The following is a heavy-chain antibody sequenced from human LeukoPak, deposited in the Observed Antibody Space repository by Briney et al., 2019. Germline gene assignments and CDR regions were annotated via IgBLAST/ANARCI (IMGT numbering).Heavy chain of an antibody. V-gene: IGHV1-18*01. D-gene: IGHD6-6*01. CDR3: ARDLIAVRPNWFDP. CDR2: FSAYNGNT. J-gene: IGHJ5*02. CDR1: GYTFSTYG. Sequence: ASVKVSCKASGYTFSTYGISWVRQAPGQGLEWMGWFSAYNGNTNYAQKLQGRVTMTTDTSTSTAYLELRSLRSDDTAVYYCARDLIAVRPNWFDPWGQGTLVTVSS.